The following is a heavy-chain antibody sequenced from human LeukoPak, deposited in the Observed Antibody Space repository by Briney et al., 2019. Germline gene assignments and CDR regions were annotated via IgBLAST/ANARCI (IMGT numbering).Heavy chain of an antibody. CDR2: INANSGGT. J-gene: IGHJ5*02. Sequence: ASVKVSCKASGYIFTGYYMHWVRQAPGQGLEWMGWINANSGGTKYAQKFQGRVTMTRDTSVSTAYMELSSLRSDDTAVYYCARGRLGTWFGELKAWGQGTLVTVSS. CDR1: GYIFTGYY. D-gene: IGHD3-10*01. V-gene: IGHV1-2*02. CDR3: ARGRLGTWFGELKA.